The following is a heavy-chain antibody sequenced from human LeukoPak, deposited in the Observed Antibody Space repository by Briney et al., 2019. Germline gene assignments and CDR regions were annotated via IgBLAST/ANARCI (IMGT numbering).Heavy chain of an antibody. V-gene: IGHV3-20*04. CDR2: INWNGGST. D-gene: IGHD3-16*01. CDR1: GFTFDDYG. J-gene: IGHJ4*02. CDR3: ARVWGLRLGDPIEY. Sequence: PGGSLRLSCAAPGFTFDDYGMSWVRQAPGKGLEWVSGINWNGGSTGYADSVKGRFTISRDNAKNSLYLQMNSLRAEDTALYYCARVWGLRLGDPIEYWGQGTLVTVSS.